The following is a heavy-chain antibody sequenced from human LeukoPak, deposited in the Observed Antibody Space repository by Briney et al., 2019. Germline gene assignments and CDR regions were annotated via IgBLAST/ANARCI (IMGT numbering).Heavy chain of an antibody. CDR1: GYSFIDYY. Sequence: ASVKVSCKVSGYSFIDYYMHWVRQAPGQGLEWVGWINPKSGGTIYAQNFQDRVTMTRDTSIGTAYTELSSLTSDDTAVYYCAREGQSREFDYWGQGTLVTVSS. V-gene: IGHV1-2*02. D-gene: IGHD2-2*01. CDR2: INPKSGGT. CDR3: AREGQSREFDY. J-gene: IGHJ4*02.